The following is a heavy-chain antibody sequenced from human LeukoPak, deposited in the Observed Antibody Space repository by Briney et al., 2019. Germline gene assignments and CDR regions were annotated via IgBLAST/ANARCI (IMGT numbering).Heavy chain of an antibody. Sequence: PSETLSLTCTVSGGSISSYYWSWIRQPAGKGLEWIGRIYTSGSTNYNPSLKSRVTMSVDTSKNQFSLKLSSVTAADTAVYYCARVSFRGIQLWLRTDYGGVADYWGQGTLVTVSS. CDR2: IYTSGST. D-gene: IGHD5-18*01. J-gene: IGHJ4*02. CDR1: GGSISSYY. V-gene: IGHV4-4*07. CDR3: ARVSFRGIQLWLRTDYGGVADY.